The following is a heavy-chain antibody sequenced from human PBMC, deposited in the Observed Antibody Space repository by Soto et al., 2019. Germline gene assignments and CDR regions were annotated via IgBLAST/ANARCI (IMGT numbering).Heavy chain of an antibody. J-gene: IGHJ4*02. CDR1: GGTFSSYT. V-gene: IGHV1-69*08. CDR3: ARDPSYGSGRLDY. D-gene: IGHD3-10*01. CDR2: IIPILGIA. Sequence: QVQLVQSGAEVKKPGSSVKVSCKASGGTFSSYTISWVRQAPGQGLEWMGRIIPILGIANYAQKFQGRVTITADKSTSTAYRELSSLRSEDTAVYYCARDPSYGSGRLDYWGQGTLVTVSS.